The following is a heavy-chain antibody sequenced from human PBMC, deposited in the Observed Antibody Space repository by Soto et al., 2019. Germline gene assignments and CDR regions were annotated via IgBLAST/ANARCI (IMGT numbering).Heavy chain of an antibody. D-gene: IGHD3-3*02. CDR3: TTGFTFSKDY. Sequence: PGGSLRLSCGASGFTFSDAWMTWVRQAPGKGLEWVGHIRSKADGVTTDYAAPVKGRFTISREDSKNTLYLQMNSLKTEDTAVYYCTTGFTFSKDYWGQGALVTAPQ. CDR1: GFTFSDAW. V-gene: IGHV3-15*01. J-gene: IGHJ4*02. CDR2: IRSKADGVTT.